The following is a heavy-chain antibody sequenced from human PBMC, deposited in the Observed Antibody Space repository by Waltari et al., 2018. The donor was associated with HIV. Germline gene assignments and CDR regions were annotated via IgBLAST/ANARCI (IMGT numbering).Heavy chain of an antibody. V-gene: IGHV3-53*01. CDR2: IYPDDTT. D-gene: IGHD3-22*01. CDR1: NLSSSAKP. Sequence: EVLLAASGGGLIKPGGSLGLSCTASNLSSSAKPVTWIRQAPGGSLEWVAFIYPDDTTHYADSVSGRFTISRAKSRTKVFLLMNSLFVDDTATYFCATGVRYYGPWGQGTRVTVSS. J-gene: IGHJ5*02. CDR3: ATGVRYYGP.